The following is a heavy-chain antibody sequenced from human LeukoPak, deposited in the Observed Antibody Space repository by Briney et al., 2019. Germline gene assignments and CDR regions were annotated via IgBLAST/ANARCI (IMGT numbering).Heavy chain of an antibody. CDR3: ASTEEGGSWYDAFDI. J-gene: IGHJ3*02. CDR1: GYSFTSYW. Sequence: GEALKISCKGSGYSFTSYWIGWVRQMPGKGLVWMGIIYPGDSDTRYSPSFQGQVTISADKSISTAYLQWSSLKASDTAMYYCASTEEGGSWYDAFDIWGQGTMVTVSS. V-gene: IGHV5-51*01. CDR2: IYPGDSDT. D-gene: IGHD2-15*01.